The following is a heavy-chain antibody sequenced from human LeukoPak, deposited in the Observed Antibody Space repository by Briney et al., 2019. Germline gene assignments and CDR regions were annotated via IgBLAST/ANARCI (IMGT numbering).Heavy chain of an antibody. D-gene: IGHD2-2*01. J-gene: IGHJ6*03. CDR3: ARDIVVVPAAPEYYYYYCMDV. CDR2: IYYSGST. Sequence: SETLSLTCTVSGGSISSYYWSWIRQPPGKGLEWIGYIYYSGSTNYNPSLKSRVTISVDTTKNQFSLKLSSVTAADTAVYYCARDIVVVPAAPEYYYYYCMDVWGKGTTVTVSS. CDR1: GGSISSYY. V-gene: IGHV4-59*01.